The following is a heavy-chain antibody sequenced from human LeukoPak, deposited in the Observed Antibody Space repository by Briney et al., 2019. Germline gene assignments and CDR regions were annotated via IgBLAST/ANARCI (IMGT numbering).Heavy chain of an antibody. Sequence: ASVKVSCKASGYNFFNYGISWVRQAPGQGLEWMGWISPYSRKTNYAQKFQGRVTMTTDTSTSTAYMELRSLRADDTAVYYCASCHCTYGVCYGECEYFQHWGQGTLVTVSS. CDR2: ISPYSRKT. CDR1: GYNFFNYG. CDR3: ASCHCTYGVCYGECEYFQH. J-gene: IGHJ1*01. V-gene: IGHV1-18*01. D-gene: IGHD2-8*01.